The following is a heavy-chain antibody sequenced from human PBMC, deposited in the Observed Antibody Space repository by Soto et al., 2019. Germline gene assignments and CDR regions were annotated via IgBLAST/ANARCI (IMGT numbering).Heavy chain of an antibody. Sequence: QVQLQQWGAGLLKPSETLSLTCAVYGGSFSGYYWSWIRQPPGKGLEWIGEINHSGSTNYNSSLKSRVTISVDTSKNQFSLKLSSVTAADTAVYSCARDRRSSSDYFDYWGQGTLVTVSS. D-gene: IGHD1-26*01. CDR1: GGSFSGYY. V-gene: IGHV4-34*01. CDR2: INHSGST. CDR3: ARDRRSSSDYFDY. J-gene: IGHJ4*02.